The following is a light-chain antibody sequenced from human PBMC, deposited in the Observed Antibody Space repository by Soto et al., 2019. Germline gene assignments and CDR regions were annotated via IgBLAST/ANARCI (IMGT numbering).Light chain of an antibody. CDR2: WAS. V-gene: IGKV4-1*01. CDR1: QSIFYSSNNKNY. CDR3: QQYFSSPYT. J-gene: IGKJ2*01. Sequence: DIVMTQSPDSLAVSLGERATINCKSSQSIFYSSNNKNYLAWFQQKPGQSPNVLIYWASTRESGVPDRFSGSGSGTDFTLTISSLQAEDVAVYYCQQYFSSPYTFGQGTKLEIK.